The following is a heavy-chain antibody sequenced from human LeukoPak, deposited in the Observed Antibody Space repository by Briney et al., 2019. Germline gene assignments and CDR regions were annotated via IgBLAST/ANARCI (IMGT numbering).Heavy chain of an antibody. CDR2: INWNGGST. CDR3: ARGMGAYYYMDV. J-gene: IGHJ6*03. D-gene: IGHD3-16*01. Sequence: GGSLRLSCAASGFTFDDYGMSWVRQAPGRGLEWVSGINWNGGSTGYADSVKGRFTISRDNAKNSLSLEMNSLRAEDTAFYYCARGMGAYYYMDVWGTGTTVTVSS. V-gene: IGHV3-20*04. CDR1: GFTFDDYG.